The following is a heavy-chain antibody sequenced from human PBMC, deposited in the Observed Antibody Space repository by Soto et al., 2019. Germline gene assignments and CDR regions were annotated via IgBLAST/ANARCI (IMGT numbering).Heavy chain of an antibody. J-gene: IGHJ5*02. CDR1: GASISSGAYS. Sequence: LSRTCAVSGASISSGAYSWSWIRQPPDNGREWIGYLYYSGSTSLIPFLKSRVIISVDTSKNQFALKLSSVTAADTAGYYCARGHVPAAISRVGWFDPWGQEPLITLS. D-gene: IGHD2-2*01. CDR2: LYYSGST. CDR3: ARGHVPAAISRVGWFDP. V-gene: IGHV4-30-4*01.